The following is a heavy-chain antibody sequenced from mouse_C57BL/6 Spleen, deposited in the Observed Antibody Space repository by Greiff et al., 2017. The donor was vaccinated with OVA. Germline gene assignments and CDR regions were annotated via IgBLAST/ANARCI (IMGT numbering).Heavy chain of an antibody. D-gene: IGHD3-1*01. Sequence: EVQGVESGGGLVKPGGSLKLSCAASGFTFSSYAMSWVRQTPEKRLEWVATISDGGSYTYYPDNVTGRFTISRENAKNNLYLQMSHLKYEDTALYYCARDRGLYYAMDYWGQGTSVTVSS. V-gene: IGHV5-4*01. J-gene: IGHJ4*01. CDR3: ARDRGLYYAMDY. CDR1: GFTFSSYA. CDR2: ISDGGSYT.